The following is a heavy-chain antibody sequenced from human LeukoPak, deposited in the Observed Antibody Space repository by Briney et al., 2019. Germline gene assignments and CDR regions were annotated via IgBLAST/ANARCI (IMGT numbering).Heavy chain of an antibody. D-gene: IGHD5-18*01. J-gene: IGHJ3*02. CDR2: IYWDDDK. CDR3: ARPKGYSYGGYAFDI. CDR1: GFSLSTSGVG. V-gene: IGHV2-5*02. Sequence: SGPTLVKPTQTLTLTCTFSGFSLSTSGVGVGWIRQPPGEALEWLALIYWDDDKRYSPSLKSRLTITKDTSKNQVVLTMTNMDPVDTATYYCARPKGYSYGGYAFDIWGQGTMVTVSS.